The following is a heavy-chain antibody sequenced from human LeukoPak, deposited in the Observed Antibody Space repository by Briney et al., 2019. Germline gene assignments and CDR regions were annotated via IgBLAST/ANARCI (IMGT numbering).Heavy chain of an antibody. CDR3: ARDRVGYYGSGSYDY. Sequence: ASVKVPCKASGYTFTGYGISWVRQAPGQGLEWMGWISAYNGNTNYAQKLQGRVTMTTDTSTSTAYMELRSLRSDDTAVYYCARDRVGYYGSGSYDYWGQGTLVTVSS. V-gene: IGHV1-18*01. CDR2: ISAYNGNT. CDR1: GYTFTGYG. J-gene: IGHJ4*02. D-gene: IGHD3-10*01.